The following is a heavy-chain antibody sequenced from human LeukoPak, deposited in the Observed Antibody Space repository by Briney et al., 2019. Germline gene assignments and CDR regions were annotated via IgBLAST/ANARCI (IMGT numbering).Heavy chain of an antibody. J-gene: IGHJ4*02. CDR3: ARDLADAKYGGNSKLDY. CDR1: GGTFSSYA. D-gene: IGHD4-23*01. V-gene: IGHV1-69*13. Sequence: ASVKVSCKASGGTFSSYAISWVRQAPGQGLEWMGGIIPTFGTANYAQKFQGRVTITADESTSTAYMELSSLRSEDTAVYYCARDLADAKYGGNSKLDYWGQGTLVTVSS. CDR2: IIPTFGTA.